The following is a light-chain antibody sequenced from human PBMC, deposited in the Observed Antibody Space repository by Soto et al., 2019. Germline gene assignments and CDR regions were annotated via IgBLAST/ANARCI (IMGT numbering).Light chain of an antibody. V-gene: IGKV3-15*01. CDR1: QSVNSR. Sequence: EIVMTQSPATLSVSPGERATLSCRASQSVNSRLAWYQQKPGQAPRLLIYGASNRATDIPARFSGSGSGTEFPLTISSLQSEDFAVYYCQQYNNWPSYTFGQGTKLEIK. J-gene: IGKJ2*01. CDR3: QQYNNWPSYT. CDR2: GAS.